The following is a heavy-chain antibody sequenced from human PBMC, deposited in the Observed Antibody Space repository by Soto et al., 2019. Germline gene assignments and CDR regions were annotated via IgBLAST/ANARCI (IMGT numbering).Heavy chain of an antibody. CDR1: GGSISSSSYY. CDR3: ARDTGFGGVIVFDY. V-gene: IGHV4-39*07. Sequence: SETLSLTCTVSGGSISSSSYYWGWIRQPPGKGLEWIGSIYYSGSTYYNPSLKSRVSISVDTSKNQFSLKLSSVTAADTAVYYCARDTGFGGVIVFDYWGQGTLVTVSS. J-gene: IGHJ4*02. CDR2: IYYSGST. D-gene: IGHD3-16*02.